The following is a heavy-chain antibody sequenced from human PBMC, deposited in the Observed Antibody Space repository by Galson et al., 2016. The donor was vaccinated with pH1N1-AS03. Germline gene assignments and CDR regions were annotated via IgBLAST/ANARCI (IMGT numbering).Heavy chain of an antibody. CDR2: LQYDESYR. CDR1: GFTFSSYG. D-gene: IGHD2-15*01. CDR3: VKEEGLGGQRDH. Sequence: SLRLSCAASGFTFSSYGMHWVRQAPGKGLEWVAFLQYDESYRNYADPVKGRFTISRDISKSTLYLHMNSRRVYDTAVYFCVKEEGLGGQRDHWGQGTLVTVSS. V-gene: IGHV3-30*02. J-gene: IGHJ4*02.